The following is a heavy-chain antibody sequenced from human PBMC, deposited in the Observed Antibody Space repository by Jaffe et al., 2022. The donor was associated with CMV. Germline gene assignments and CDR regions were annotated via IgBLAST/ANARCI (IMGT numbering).Heavy chain of an antibody. Sequence: EVQLVESGGGLVKPGGSLRLSCAASGFTFSNAWMSWVRQAPGKGLEWVGRIKSKTDGGTTDYAAPVKGRFTISRDDSKNTLYLQMNSLKTEDTAVYYCATETAAGLADDAFDIWGQGTMVTVSS. J-gene: IGHJ3*02. D-gene: IGHD6-13*01. CDR1: GFTFSNAW. V-gene: IGHV3-15*01. CDR2: IKSKTDGGTT. CDR3: ATETAAGLADDAFDI.